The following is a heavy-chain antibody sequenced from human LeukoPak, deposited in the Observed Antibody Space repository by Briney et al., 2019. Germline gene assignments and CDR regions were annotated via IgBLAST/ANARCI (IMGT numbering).Heavy chain of an antibody. CDR1: GYTFTSYD. V-gene: IGHV1-46*01. D-gene: IGHD1-26*01. CDR2: INPSGGST. Sequence: GASVKVSCKASGYTFTSYDINWVRQAPGQGLEWMGIINPSGGSTSYAQKFQGRVTMTRDMSTSTVYMELSSLRSEDTAVYYCARVGGIVGAADAFDIWGQGTMVTVSS. J-gene: IGHJ3*02. CDR3: ARVGGIVGAADAFDI.